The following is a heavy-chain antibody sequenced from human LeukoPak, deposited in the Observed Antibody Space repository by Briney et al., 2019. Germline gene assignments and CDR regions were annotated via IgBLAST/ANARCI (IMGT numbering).Heavy chain of an antibody. D-gene: IGHD1-26*01. CDR1: GYIFTSYW. V-gene: IGHV5-51*01. CDR2: IYPGDSDT. Sequence: GGSLEISCQGSGYIFTSYWIGWVRQVPGKGLEWMGIIYPGDSDTRYSPSFQGQVTISTDKSINTAYLQWSSLKASDPAMYYCARHGVGATPFDYWGQGTLVTVSS. J-gene: IGHJ4*02. CDR3: ARHGVGATPFDY.